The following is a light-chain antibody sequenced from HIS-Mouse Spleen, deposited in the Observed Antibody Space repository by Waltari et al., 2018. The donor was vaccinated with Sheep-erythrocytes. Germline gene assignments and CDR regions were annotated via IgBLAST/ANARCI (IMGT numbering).Light chain of an antibody. J-gene: IGKJ1*01. CDR2: DAS. V-gene: IGKV1D-13*01. CDR1: QGISSA. CDR3: QQFNNYPRT. Sequence: AIQLPQSPSPLSAPEGDRAPTTCRASQGISSALAWYQQKPGKAPKLLIYDASSLESGVPSRFSGSGSGTDFTLTISSLQPEDFATYYCQQFNNYPRTFGQGTKVEIK.